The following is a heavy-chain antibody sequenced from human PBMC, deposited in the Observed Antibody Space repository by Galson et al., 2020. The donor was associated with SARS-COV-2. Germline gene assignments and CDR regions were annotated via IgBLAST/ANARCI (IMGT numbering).Heavy chain of an antibody. Sequence: SETLSITCAVSGPSISSSSYSWNWIRQPPGKGLEWIGSTSHSGGTYYNPSLKSRVTISGDRSKNQFSLRLSSVTAADTAVYYCARLHYGEYAPEAFDIWVPGTRVTVAS. J-gene: IGHJ3*02. CDR1: GPSISSSSYS. CDR2: TSHSGGT. CDR3: ARLHYGEYAPEAFDI. D-gene: IGHD4-17*01. V-gene: IGHV4-30-2*01.